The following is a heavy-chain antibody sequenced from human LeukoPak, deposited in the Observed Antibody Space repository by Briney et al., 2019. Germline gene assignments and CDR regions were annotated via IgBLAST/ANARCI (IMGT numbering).Heavy chain of an antibody. CDR1: GYTFSSYD. CDR3: ARGMYYYDSSGPFDY. CDR2: MNPNTVNT. J-gene: IGHJ4*02. D-gene: IGHD3-22*01. V-gene: IGHV1-8*01. Sequence: ASVKVSCKASGYTFSSYDINWVRQATGQGLEWMGWMNPNTVNTGYAQKFQGRVTMTRNISISTAYMELSSLTSEDTAVYYCARGMYYYDSSGPFDYWGQGTLVTVSS.